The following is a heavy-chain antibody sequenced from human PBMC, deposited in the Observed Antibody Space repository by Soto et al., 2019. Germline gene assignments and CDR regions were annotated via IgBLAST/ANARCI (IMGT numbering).Heavy chain of an antibody. CDR1: GGTFSSYA. J-gene: IGHJ4*02. CDR2: IIPIFGTA. CDR3: ARDLAGYSYGFHFSGLDY. V-gene: IGHV1-69*13. Sequence: GASVKVSCKASGGTFSSYAISWVRQAPGQGLEWMGGIIPIFGTANYAQKFQGRVTITADESTSTAYMGLSSLRSEDTAVYYCARDLAGYSYGFHFSGLDYWGQGTLVTVSS. D-gene: IGHD5-18*01.